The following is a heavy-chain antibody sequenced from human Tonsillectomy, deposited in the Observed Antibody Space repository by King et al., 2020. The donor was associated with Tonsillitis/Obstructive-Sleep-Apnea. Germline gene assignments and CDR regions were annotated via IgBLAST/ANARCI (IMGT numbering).Heavy chain of an antibody. J-gene: IGHJ6*03. D-gene: IGHD2-2*02. Sequence: VQLQQWGAGLLKPSETLSLTCAVYGGSFSGYYWSWIRQPPGKGLEWIGEINHSGSTNYNPSLKSRVTISVDTSKNQFSLKLSSLTAADTAVYYCARGEKCSSTSCYTASNYYYYYMDVWGKGTTVTVSS. V-gene: IGHV4-34*01. CDR2: INHSGST. CDR1: GGSFSGYY. CDR3: ARGEKCSSTSCYTASNYYYYYMDV.